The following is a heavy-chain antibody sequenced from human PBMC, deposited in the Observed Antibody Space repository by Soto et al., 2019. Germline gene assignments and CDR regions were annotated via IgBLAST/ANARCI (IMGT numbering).Heavy chain of an antibody. CDR3: AKDGEGLYYYDSSGPKSWFDA. Sequence: QVQLVESGGGVVQPERSLRLSCAASGFTFRRYGMHWVRQAPGKGLGWVAIISYDGSNKYYADSVKGRFTISRDDSKNTLYLQMNSLRAEDTAVYYCAKDGEGLYYYDSSGPKSWFDAWGQGTLVTVSS. V-gene: IGHV3-30*18. CDR1: GFTFRRYG. CDR2: ISYDGSNK. J-gene: IGHJ5*02. D-gene: IGHD3-22*01.